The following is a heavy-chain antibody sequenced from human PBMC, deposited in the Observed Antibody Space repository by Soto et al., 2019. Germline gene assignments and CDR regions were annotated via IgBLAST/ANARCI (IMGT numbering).Heavy chain of an antibody. Sequence: XSVKGSFKASGYTFTSYGISWVRQAPGQGLEWMGWISAYNGNTNYAQKLQGRVTMTTDTSTSTAYMELRSLRSDDTAVYYCATDSPIAVAEGFDPWGQGTLVTVPS. J-gene: IGHJ5*02. CDR2: ISAYNGNT. V-gene: IGHV1-18*01. CDR1: GYTFTSYG. D-gene: IGHD6-19*01. CDR3: ATDSPIAVAEGFDP.